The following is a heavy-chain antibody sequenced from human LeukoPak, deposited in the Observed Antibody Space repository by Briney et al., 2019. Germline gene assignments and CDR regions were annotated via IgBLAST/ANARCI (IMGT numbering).Heavy chain of an antibody. J-gene: IGHJ1*01. CDR3: AGEYSSAAGF. V-gene: IGHV4-39*02. CDR1: SGSIRSSSYH. Sequence: SETLSLTCTVSSGSIRSSSYHWGWIRQPPGKGLEWIGSIFYSGTTYYNPSLKSRVTISIDTSKNQFSLKLSFVTAADTAVYYCAGEYSSAAGFWGQGTLVTVSS. D-gene: IGHD6-19*01. CDR2: IFYSGTT.